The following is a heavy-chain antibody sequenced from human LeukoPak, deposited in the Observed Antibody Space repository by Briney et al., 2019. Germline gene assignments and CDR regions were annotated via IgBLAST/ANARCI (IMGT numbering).Heavy chain of an antibody. CDR3: ASQYYYDSSGYHMDY. V-gene: IGHV4-30-2*01. CDR1: GGSISSGGYS. Sequence: TLSLTCAVSGGSISSGGYSWSWIRQPPGKGLEWIGYIYHSGSTYYNPSLKSRVTISVDRSKNQLSLKLSSVTAADTAVYYCASQYYYDSSGYHMDYWGQGTLVTVSS. CDR2: IYHSGST. J-gene: IGHJ4*02. D-gene: IGHD3-22*01.